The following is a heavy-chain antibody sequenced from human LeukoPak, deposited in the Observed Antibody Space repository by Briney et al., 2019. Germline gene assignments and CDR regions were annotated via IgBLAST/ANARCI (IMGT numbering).Heavy chain of an antibody. Sequence: GGSLRLSCAASGFTFSSYSMNWVRQAPGKGLEWVSSISSSSSYIYYAGSVKGRFTISRDNAKNSLYLQMNSLRAEDTAVYYCARAAKDAFDIWGQGTMVTVSS. CDR1: GFTFSSYS. CDR2: ISSSSSYI. V-gene: IGHV3-21*01. CDR3: ARAAKDAFDI. J-gene: IGHJ3*02.